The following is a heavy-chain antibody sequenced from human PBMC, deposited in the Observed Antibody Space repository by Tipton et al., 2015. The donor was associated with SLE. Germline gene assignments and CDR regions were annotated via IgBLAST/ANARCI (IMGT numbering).Heavy chain of an antibody. Sequence: LSLTCTVSGGSISSHYWTWIRQPPGKGLEWIGYIYYSGSANYNPSLKSRVTISVDTYKNQFSLKLRSVTAADTAVYYCAREGYTWAGGMDGGGQGTAGTVSS. D-gene: IGHD1-1*01. J-gene: IGHJ6*01. CDR3: AREGYTWAGGMDG. V-gene: IGHV4-59*11. CDR1: GGSISSHY. CDR2: IYYSGSA.